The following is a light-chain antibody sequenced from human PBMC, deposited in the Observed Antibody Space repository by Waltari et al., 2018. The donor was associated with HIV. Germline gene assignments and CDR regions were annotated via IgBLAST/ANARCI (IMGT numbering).Light chain of an antibody. J-gene: IGLJ1*01. CDR3: VGWDGSLSGYV. CDR1: RSNIGNDN. CDR2: KNY. V-gene: IGLV1-47*01. Sequence: QSVLTQPPSASGTPGQTVTISCSGSRSNIGNDNVYWYQQLPGMTPKLLIYKNYQRPPGVPDRFAGSKSGTSASLAISGLRSEDEADYYCVGWDGSLSGYVFGAGTKVTVL.